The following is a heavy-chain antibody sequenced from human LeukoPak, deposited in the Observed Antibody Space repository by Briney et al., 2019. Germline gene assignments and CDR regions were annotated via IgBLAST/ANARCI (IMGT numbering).Heavy chain of an antibody. CDR3: ARGPISMGHYFHY. V-gene: IGHV3-48*02. CDR2: ISTSSGTI. D-gene: IGHD3-10*01. Sequence: GGSLRLSCAASALAFSDHGMHWVRQAPGKGLEWVSYISTSSGTIYYADSVNGRFTISRDNAKNSLYLQVNSLRDEDTAVYYCARGPISMGHYFHYWGQGTLVTVSS. J-gene: IGHJ4*02. CDR1: ALAFSDHG.